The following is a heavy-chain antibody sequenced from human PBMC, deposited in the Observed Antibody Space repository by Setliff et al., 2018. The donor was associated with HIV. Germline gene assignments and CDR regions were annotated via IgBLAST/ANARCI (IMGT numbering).Heavy chain of an antibody. CDR3: AAVFTGEPGRSLDY. CDR2: ISTNSNIM. V-gene: IGHV3-48*03. D-gene: IGHD1-26*01. Sequence: GGSLRLSCAASGFKFNNYEMNWVRQAPGKGLEWVSYISTNSNIMHYAESVKGRFTISRDNAKNSQYLLMSDLRAEDTAVYYCAAVFTGEPGRSLDYWGQGTPVTVSS. J-gene: IGHJ4*02. CDR1: GFKFNNYE.